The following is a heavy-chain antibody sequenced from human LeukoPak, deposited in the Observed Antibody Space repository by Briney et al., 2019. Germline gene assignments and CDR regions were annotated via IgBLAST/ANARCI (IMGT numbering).Heavy chain of an antibody. CDR3: AKGRGQWLAAINY. CDR2: ISGSGGGT. D-gene: IGHD6-19*01. CDR1: GFIFSNYA. Sequence: GGSLRLSCAASGFIFSNYAMSWLRQAPGKGLEWVSAISGSGGGTDYAESVKGRFTISRDNSKNTLYLQMNSLRAEDTAVYYCAKGRGQWLAAINYWGQGTLVTVSS. V-gene: IGHV3-23*01. J-gene: IGHJ4*02.